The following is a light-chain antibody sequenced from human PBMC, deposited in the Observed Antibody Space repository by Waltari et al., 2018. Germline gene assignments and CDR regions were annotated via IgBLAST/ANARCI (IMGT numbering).Light chain of an antibody. CDR3: QQYNNWSPIT. CDR1: QNVARK. Sequence: EIVMTQSPATLSVSPGERATLSCRASQNVARKLAWYQQKPGQAPRLLIYDAGTRATGIPPRFSGSGSGTEFTRTIYSLQSEDFGIYYCQQYNNWSPITFGQGTRLEIK. V-gene: IGKV3-15*01. J-gene: IGKJ5*01. CDR2: DAG.